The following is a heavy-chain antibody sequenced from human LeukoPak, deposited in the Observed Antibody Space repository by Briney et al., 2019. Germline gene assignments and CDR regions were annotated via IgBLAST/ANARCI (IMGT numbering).Heavy chain of an antibody. J-gene: IGHJ6*02. D-gene: IGHD3-10*01. Sequence: SETLSLTCTVSGGSISSYYWSWIRQPPGKGLEWIGYIYYSGSTNYNPSLKSRVTISVDTSKNQFSLKLSSVTAADTAVYHCARGYGSGSYKYYYYYGMDVWGQGTTVTVSS. CDR1: GGSISSYY. CDR3: ARGYGSGSYKYYYYYGMDV. CDR2: IYYSGST. V-gene: IGHV4-59*08.